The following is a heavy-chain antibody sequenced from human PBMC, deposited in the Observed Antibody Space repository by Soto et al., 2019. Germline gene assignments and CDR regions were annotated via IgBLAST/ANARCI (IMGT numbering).Heavy chain of an antibody. J-gene: IGHJ4*02. V-gene: IGHV4-4*02. CDR3: ARAGYGSGSYYNGYYFDY. CDR1: SGSISSSNW. Sequence: QVQLQESGPGLVKPSGTLSLTCAVSSGSISSSNWWSWVRQPPGKGLEWIGEIYHSGSTNYNPSLKSRVTISVDKSKNQYYLKLSSMNAADTAVDYCARAGYGSGSYYNGYYFDYWGQGTLVTVSS. D-gene: IGHD3-10*01. CDR2: IYHSGST.